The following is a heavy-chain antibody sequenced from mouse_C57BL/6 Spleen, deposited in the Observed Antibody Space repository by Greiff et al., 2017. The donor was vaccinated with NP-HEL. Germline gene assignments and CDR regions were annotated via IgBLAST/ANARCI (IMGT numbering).Heavy chain of an antibody. D-gene: IGHD1-1*01. V-gene: IGHV5-2*01. CDR1: EYEFPSHD. J-gene: IGHJ1*03. CDR2: INSDGGST. CDR3: ARLRRDGSSYGYFDV. Sequence: EVQGVESGGGLVQPGESLKLSCESNEYEFPSHDMSWVRKTPEKRLELVAAINSDGGSTYYPDTMERRFIISRDNTKKTLYLQMSSLRSEDTALYYCARLRRDGSSYGYFDVWGTGTTVTVSS.